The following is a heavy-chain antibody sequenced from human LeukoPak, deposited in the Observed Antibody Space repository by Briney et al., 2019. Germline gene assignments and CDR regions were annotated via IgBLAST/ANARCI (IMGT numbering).Heavy chain of an antibody. CDR3: AKSGSAGSGWLFDY. Sequence: AAGTLRLSCAASGFTFSSYAMSWVRQAPGKGLEWVSDISGSGGSTYYADSVKGRFTIARDNSKNTRYLQMNSLRAEDTAVYYCAKSGSAGSGWLFDYWGQGTLVTVSS. D-gene: IGHD6-19*01. V-gene: IGHV3-23*01. CDR2: ISGSGGST. CDR1: GFTFSSYA. J-gene: IGHJ4*02.